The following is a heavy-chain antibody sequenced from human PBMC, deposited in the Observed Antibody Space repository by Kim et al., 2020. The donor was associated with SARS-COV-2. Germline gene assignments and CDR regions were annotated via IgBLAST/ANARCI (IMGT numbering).Heavy chain of an antibody. CDR3: TSGPYYYDSAAYYHDY. CDR2: IRSKRYGETT. J-gene: IGHJ4*02. CDR1: GLNFGDYA. V-gene: IGHV3-49*03. Sequence: GGSLRLSCTTSGLNFGDYAMSWFRQAPGKGLEWVAFIRSKRYGETTEYAASVKGRFTISRDDSVRIAYLQMNGLKTEDTAVYYCTSGPYYYDSAAYYHDYWGLGTLAPVPS. D-gene: IGHD3-22*01.